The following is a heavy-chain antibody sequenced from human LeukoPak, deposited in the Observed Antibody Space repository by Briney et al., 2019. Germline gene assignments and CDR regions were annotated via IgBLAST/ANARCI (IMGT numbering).Heavy chain of an antibody. CDR1: GGSISSYY. CDR2: IYYSGST. V-gene: IGHV4-59*08. CDR3: ARHKDYYYSYMDV. Sequence: SETLSLTCTVSGGSISSYYWSWIRPPPGKGLEWIGYIYYSGSTNYNPSLKSRVTISVDTSKNQFSLKLSSVTAADTAVYYCARHKDYYYSYMDVWGKGTTVTISS. J-gene: IGHJ6*03.